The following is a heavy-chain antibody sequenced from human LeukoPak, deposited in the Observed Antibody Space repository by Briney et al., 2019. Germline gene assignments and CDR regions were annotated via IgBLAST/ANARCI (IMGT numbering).Heavy chain of an antibody. V-gene: IGHV3-20*04. Sequence: PGGSLRLSCAASGFTFDDYGMSWVRQAPGKGLEWVSGINWNGGSTVYADSVKGRFTISRDNAKNSLYLQMNSLRAEDTALYYCARDPGSNQYSSGWYDYWGQGTLVTVSS. CDR2: INWNGGST. CDR3: ARDPGSNQYSSGWYDY. CDR1: GFTFDDYG. J-gene: IGHJ4*02. D-gene: IGHD6-19*01.